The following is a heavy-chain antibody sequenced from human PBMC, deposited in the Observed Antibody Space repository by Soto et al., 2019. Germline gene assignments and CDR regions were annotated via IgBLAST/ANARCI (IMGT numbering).Heavy chain of an antibody. CDR3: ATPGAYGGPSYGMDV. V-gene: IGHV1-45*02. D-gene: IGHD3-10*01. J-gene: IGHJ6*02. Sequence: QMPLVQSGAEVKKTGSSVKVSRTASGYTFTYRYLHWVRQAPGQALEWMGWITGLNGDTNFAQKFQGRVTITRDRSMTTASMELSSLTSDDTGIYYCATPGAYGGPSYGMDVWGQGTSVTVSS. CDR2: ITGLNGDT. CDR1: GYTFTYRY.